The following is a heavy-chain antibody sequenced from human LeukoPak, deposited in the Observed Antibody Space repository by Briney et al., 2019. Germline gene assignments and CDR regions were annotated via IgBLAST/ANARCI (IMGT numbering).Heavy chain of an antibody. J-gene: IGHJ4*02. V-gene: IGHV3-48*01. Sequence: GGSLRLSCAASGLTFSDYSMNWVRQARGKGLEWISYIGIDSGNTNYADSVKGRFTISGDKAKTSLYLKMNSLRVEDTDVYYCARDYKYAFDNWGQGTLVTVSS. CDR2: IGIDSGNT. D-gene: IGHD5-24*01. CDR3: ARDYKYAFDN. CDR1: GLTFSDYS.